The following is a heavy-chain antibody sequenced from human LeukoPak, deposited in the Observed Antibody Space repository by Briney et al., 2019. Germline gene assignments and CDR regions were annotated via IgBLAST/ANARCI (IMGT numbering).Heavy chain of an antibody. D-gene: IGHD5-24*01. CDR2: IYDSGST. CDR3: ARDLGDGDLANDY. V-gene: IGHV4-31*03. J-gene: IGHJ4*01. Sequence: SETLPVTRTDPGDSISSGGYHWNCIRHRPGKGLEWIGCIYDSGSTHYSPSHRNGLTISVDTSENHFSLELTSVTAADTAVYYCARDLGDGDLANDYWG. CDR1: GDSISSGGYH.